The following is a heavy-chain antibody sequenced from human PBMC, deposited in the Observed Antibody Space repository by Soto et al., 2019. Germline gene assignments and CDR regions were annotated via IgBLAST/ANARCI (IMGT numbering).Heavy chain of an antibody. J-gene: IGHJ4*02. V-gene: IGHV4-31*03. CDR1: GGSISSGSYQ. D-gene: IGHD6-13*01. CDR3: AREEGSSSYFSHDF. CDR2: IYYSGSS. Sequence: SETLSLTCTVSGGSISSGSYQRSWIRQHPGKGLEWIGNIYYSGSSYYNPSLKSRATISIDTSKDQFSLRLGCVTAADTAVYYCAREEGSSSYFSHDFWGRGTRVTVSS.